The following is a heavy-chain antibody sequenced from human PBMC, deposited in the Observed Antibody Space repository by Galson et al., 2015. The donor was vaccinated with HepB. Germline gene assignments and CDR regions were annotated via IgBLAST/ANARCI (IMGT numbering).Heavy chain of an antibody. CDR1: GFTFSSYA. Sequence: SLRLSCAASGFTFSSYAMHWVRQAPGKGLEYVSAISSNGGSTYYADSVKGRFTISRDNSKNTLYLQMSSLRAEDTAVYYCVKYIIDFWSGYTLRKQWGPFDYWGQGTLVTVSS. CDR2: ISSNGGST. J-gene: IGHJ4*02. CDR3: VKYIIDFWSGYTLRKQWGPFDY. D-gene: IGHD3-3*01. V-gene: IGHV3-64D*06.